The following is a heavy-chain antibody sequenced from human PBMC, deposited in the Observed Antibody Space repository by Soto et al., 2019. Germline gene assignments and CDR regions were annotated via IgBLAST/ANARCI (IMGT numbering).Heavy chain of an antibody. Sequence: ESGRGVVQPGRSLRLTCAASGFIFSGSGMHWVRQAPGKGLEWVALVSNDGIRKYYGDSVKGRFTISRDNAENTLYLQMNSLRAEDTAVYYCARWVGGSMYDNSGKYDSWGQGTLVTVSS. J-gene: IGHJ5*01. CDR1: GFIFSGSG. CDR3: ARWVGGSMYDNSGKYDS. V-gene: IGHV3-30*03. CDR2: VSNDGIRK. D-gene: IGHD3-22*01.